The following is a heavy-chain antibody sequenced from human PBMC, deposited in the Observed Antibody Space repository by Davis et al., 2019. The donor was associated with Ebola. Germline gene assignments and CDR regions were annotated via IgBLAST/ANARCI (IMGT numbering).Heavy chain of an antibody. Sequence: PGGSLRLSCAASGFTFSSYAMHWVRQAPGKGLEWVAVISYDGSNKYYADSVKGRFTISRDNSKNTLYLQMNSLRAEDTAVYYCARTGRLLEWLPAPFDYWGQGTLVTVSS. J-gene: IGHJ4*02. V-gene: IGHV3-30-3*01. D-gene: IGHD3-3*01. CDR3: ARTGRLLEWLPAPFDY. CDR2: ISYDGSNK. CDR1: GFTFSSYA.